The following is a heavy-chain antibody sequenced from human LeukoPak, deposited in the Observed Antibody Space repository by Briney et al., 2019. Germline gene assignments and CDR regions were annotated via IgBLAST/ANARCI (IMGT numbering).Heavy chain of an antibody. J-gene: IGHJ4*02. CDR3: VRVNTYYYDSGPS. V-gene: IGHV3-11*04. Sequence: SGGSLRPSCAASGFVFSDFYMSWIRQAPGKGLEWVSYISSSGDSRNYADSVKGRFTISRDNAKNSLYLQMNSLRVEDTAVYYCVRVNTYYYDSGPSWGQGTLVTVSS. D-gene: IGHD3-22*01. CDR1: GFVFSDFY. CDR2: ISSSGDSR.